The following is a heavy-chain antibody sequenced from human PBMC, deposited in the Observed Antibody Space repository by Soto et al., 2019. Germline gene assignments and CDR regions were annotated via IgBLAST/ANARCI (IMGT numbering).Heavy chain of an antibody. CDR2: TQYSGST. D-gene: IGHD6-6*01. Sequence: QVQLQESGPGLVKPSQTLSLTCTVSGASISSDDSYWTWIRQPPGKGLEWIGNTQYSGSTYYNPSLKRRVTISLDTSKNQCSLRLSAVTAADTAMYYCVRGVAARPALLGMDLWGPGTTVAVSS. J-gene: IGHJ6*02. CDR3: VRGVAARPALLGMDL. V-gene: IGHV4-30-4*01. CDR1: GASISSDDSY.